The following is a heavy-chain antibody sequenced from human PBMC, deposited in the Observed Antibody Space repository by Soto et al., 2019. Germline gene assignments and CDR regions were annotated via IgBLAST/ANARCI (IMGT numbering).Heavy chain of an antibody. J-gene: IGHJ6*02. Sequence: HGESLKISCRGSGYSFSSHWIGWVRQMPGKGLEWMGIIYPGDSDTRYSPSFQGQVTISADKSISTAYLQWSSLKASDTAMYYCARHIVYNYYYYYGMDVWGQGTTVTVSS. D-gene: IGHD1-26*01. CDR2: IYPGDSDT. CDR3: ARHIVYNYYYYYGMDV. V-gene: IGHV5-51*01. CDR1: GYSFSSHW.